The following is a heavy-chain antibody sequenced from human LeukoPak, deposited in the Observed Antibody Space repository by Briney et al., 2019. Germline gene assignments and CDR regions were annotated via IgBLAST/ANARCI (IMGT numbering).Heavy chain of an antibody. CDR1: GFTFSSYA. Sequence: GASPRLSCAASGFTFSSYAMSWVRQAPGKGLEWVSAISGSGGSTYYADSVKGRFTISRDNSKNTLYLQMNSLRAEDTAVYYCAKHLYYYDSSGYYDYWGQGTLVTVSS. CDR2: ISGSGGST. J-gene: IGHJ4*02. V-gene: IGHV3-23*01. CDR3: AKHLYYYDSSGYYDY. D-gene: IGHD3-22*01.